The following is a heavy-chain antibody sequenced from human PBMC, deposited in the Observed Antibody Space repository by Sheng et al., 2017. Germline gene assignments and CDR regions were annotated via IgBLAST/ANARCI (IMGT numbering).Heavy chain of an antibody. CDR3: ARQSVAVADNVHYYYMDV. J-gene: IGHJ6*03. D-gene: IGHD6-19*01. CDR1: GFTFSVYG. CDR2: IPYDRSNE. V-gene: IGHV3-30*02. Sequence: QVQLVESGGGVVQPGGSLRLSCAASGFTFSVYGMHWVRQPPDKGLEWVAFIPYDRSNEYYADSVKGRFTISRDNSKYTLYLQMNSLRADDTAVYYCARQSVAVADNVHYYYMDVWGKGTTVTVSS.